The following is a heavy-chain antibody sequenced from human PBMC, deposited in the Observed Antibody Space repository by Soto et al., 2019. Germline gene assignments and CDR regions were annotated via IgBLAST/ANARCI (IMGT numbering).Heavy chain of an antibody. CDR2: IKSKTDGGTT. CDR3: TTDRAEVTYYDFWSGYSFDY. D-gene: IGHD3-3*01. CDR1: GFTFSNAW. V-gene: IGHV3-15*01. Sequence: GGSLRLSCAASGFTFSNAWMSWVRQAPGKGLEWVGRIKSKTDGGTTDYAAPVKGRFTISRDDSKNTLYLQMNSLKTEDTAVYYCTTDRAEVTYYDFWSGYSFDYWGQGTLVTVSS. J-gene: IGHJ4*02.